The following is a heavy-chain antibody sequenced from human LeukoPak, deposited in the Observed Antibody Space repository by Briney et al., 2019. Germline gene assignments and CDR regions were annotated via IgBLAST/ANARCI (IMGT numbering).Heavy chain of an antibody. Sequence: PSETLSLTCTVSGGSISYYYWSWIRQPAGGGLEWIGRIYISGSTNYNPSLKGRVTISIDKSNNQFFLKLNSVTAADTAVYYCARESPTYSSGWYKDFWGQGTLVTVSS. V-gene: IGHV4-4*07. CDR3: ARESPTYSSGWYKDF. CDR2: IYISGST. J-gene: IGHJ4*02. D-gene: IGHD6-19*01. CDR1: GGSISYYY.